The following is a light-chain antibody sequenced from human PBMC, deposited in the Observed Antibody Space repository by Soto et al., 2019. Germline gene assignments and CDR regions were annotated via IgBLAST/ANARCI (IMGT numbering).Light chain of an antibody. J-gene: IGKJ2*01. V-gene: IGKV3-20*01. CDR3: QRNA. CDR1: QSISSDS. CDR2: ATS. Sequence: EIVLTQSPGTLSLSPGERATLSCRASQSISSDSLAWYQHKPGQPPRLLIYATSSRATGIPDRFSGSGSGTDFTLTISRLEPEDFAVYYCQRNAFGQGTKLEI.